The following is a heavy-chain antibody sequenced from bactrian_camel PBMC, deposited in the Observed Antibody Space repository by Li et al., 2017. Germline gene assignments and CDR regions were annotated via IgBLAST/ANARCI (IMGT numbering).Heavy chain of an antibody. CDR2: IDTDGST. CDR1: GYTYNHYC. D-gene: IGHD3*01. Sequence: HVQLVESGGGSVKAGRSLTLTCVASGYTYNHYCMGWFRLAPAKAREGVAIIDTDGSTFYADSVTGRFTISHDNSKNTLSLQMNDLKPEDTAIYYCAADLWCTVQKKEWRYQGQGTQVTVS. V-gene: IGHV3S1*01. J-gene: IGHJ4*01.